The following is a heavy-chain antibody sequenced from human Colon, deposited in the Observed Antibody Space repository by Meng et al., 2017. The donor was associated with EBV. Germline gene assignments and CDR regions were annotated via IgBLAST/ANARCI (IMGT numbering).Heavy chain of an antibody. CDR1: GGSFSGYY. D-gene: IGHD3-10*01. V-gene: IGHV4-34*02. Sequence: QGQLQQWGAGLLKPSANLSLTCAVYGGSFSGYYWTWIRQPPGKGLEWIGEINHSGSTNYNPSLKSRVTISVDTSKNQFSLKLSSVTAADTAVYYCARGLAWFRELLSINWFDPWGQGTLVTVSS. CDR3: ARGLAWFRELLSINWFDP. J-gene: IGHJ5*02. CDR2: INHSGST.